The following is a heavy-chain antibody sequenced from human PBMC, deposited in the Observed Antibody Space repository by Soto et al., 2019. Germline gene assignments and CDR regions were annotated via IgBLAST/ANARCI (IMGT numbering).Heavy chain of an antibody. CDR2: INPNSGGT. CDR1: GYTFTGYY. D-gene: IGHD2-15*01. J-gene: IGHJ6*03. CDR3: ARGYCSGGSCFPGMGYYYYYYMDV. Sequence: ASVTVSCKASGYTFTGYYMHWVRQAPGQGLEWMGWINPNSGGTNYAQKFQGWVTMTRDTSISTAYMELSRLRSDDTAVYYCARGYCSGGSCFPGMGYYYYYYMDVWGKGTTVTVSS. V-gene: IGHV1-2*04.